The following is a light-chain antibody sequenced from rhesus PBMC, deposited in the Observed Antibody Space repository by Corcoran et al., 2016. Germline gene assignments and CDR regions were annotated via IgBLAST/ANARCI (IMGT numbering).Light chain of an antibody. CDR3: QHGYGTPLT. CDR2: KAS. CDR1: ENVHNY. V-gene: IGKV1-74*01. J-gene: IGKJ4*01. Sequence: DIQMTQSPSSLSASVGDRVTITCRASENVHNYLNWYQQKPGKAPKLLIYKASTFKSGVPSRFSGSGAGTDYTFTISSLQPEDVATCYCQHGYGTPLTFGGGTKVEIK.